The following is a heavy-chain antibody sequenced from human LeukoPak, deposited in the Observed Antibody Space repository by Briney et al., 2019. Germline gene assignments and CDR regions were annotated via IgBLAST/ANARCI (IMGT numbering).Heavy chain of an antibody. V-gene: IGHV3-48*03. D-gene: IGHD6-13*01. Sequence: GGSLRLSCAASGLTFSGYEMNWVRQAPGKGLEWVSHISSSGSTIYYADSVKGRFTISRDNAKNSLYLQMNSLRAEDTAVYYCARDGGYSSSWTPFDYWGQGTLVTVSS. CDR2: ISSSGSTI. J-gene: IGHJ4*02. CDR3: ARDGGYSSSWTPFDY. CDR1: GLTFSGYE.